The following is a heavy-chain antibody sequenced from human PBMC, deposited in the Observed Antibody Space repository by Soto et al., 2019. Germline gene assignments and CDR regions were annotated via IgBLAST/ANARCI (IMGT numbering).Heavy chain of an antibody. J-gene: IGHJ6*02. V-gene: IGHV3-23*01. Sequence: GGSLRLSCAVSEFTFTNYAMSWVRQAPGKGLEWVSAISDGGGSTYYADSVKGRFTISRDNSKHTLYLQMNSLRAEDTAVYYCANHPLNYYYYGMDVWGQGTTVTVS. CDR1: EFTFTNYA. D-gene: IGHD2-8*01. CDR2: ISDGGGST. CDR3: ANHPLNYYYYGMDV.